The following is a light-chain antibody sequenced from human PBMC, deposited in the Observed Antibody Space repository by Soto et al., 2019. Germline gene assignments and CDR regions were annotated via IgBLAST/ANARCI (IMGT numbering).Light chain of an antibody. Sequence: EVVMTQSAGTLAVSPVERAITSFRASQSLTTNLAWYQQKPGQAHRILIHDEYTRATGIKDRFSGSGSGTEFTLTISSMQSEDFAVYYCKPYDDWQLTLGNGKRLEIK. J-gene: IGKJ5*01. CDR1: QSLTTN. CDR2: DEY. V-gene: IGKV3-15*01. CDR3: KPYDDWQLT.